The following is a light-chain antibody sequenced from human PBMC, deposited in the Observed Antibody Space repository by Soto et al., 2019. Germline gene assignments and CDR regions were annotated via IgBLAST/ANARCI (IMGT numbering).Light chain of an antibody. CDR3: QQYYIYPPA. CDR2: RAS. CDR1: HSIRSY. Sequence: DIQMTQSPSTLSASVGDRVTITCRASHSIRSYLAWYQQIPGKAPKLLIHRASYLESGVPSRFSGSGSETDFTLAIGSLQPEDSATYFCQQYYIYPPAFGPGTTVQIK. J-gene: IGKJ3*01. V-gene: IGKV1-5*03.